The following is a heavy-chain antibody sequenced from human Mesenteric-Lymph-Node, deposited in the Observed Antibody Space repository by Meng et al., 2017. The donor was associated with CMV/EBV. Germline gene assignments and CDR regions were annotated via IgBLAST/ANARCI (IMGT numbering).Heavy chain of an antibody. V-gene: IGHV3-48*03. CDR1: GFTFSSYE. CDR2: ISSSGSTI. D-gene: IGHD1-1*01. CDR3: VRENEGHDSEDFQR. J-gene: IGHJ1*01. Sequence: GESLKISCAASGFTFSSYEMNWVRQAPGKGLEWVSYISSSGSTIYYADSVKGRFTISRDNSKNTLYLQMNSLRVEDTAVYYCVRENEGHDSEDFQRWGQGTLVTVSS.